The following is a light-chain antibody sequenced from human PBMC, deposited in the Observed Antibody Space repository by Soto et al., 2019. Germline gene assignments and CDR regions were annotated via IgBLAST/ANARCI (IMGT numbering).Light chain of an antibody. Sequence: TQSSSFLSASVGDRVTITSRASQSIRSYLNWYQQKXGQPPKXXIYWASTRESGVPDRFSGSGSGTDFTLTISSLQAEDVAVYYCQQYYSTPLTFGGGTKVDIK. V-gene: IGKV4-1*01. CDR3: QQYYSTPLT. J-gene: IGKJ4*01. CDR2: WAS. CDR1: QSIRSY.